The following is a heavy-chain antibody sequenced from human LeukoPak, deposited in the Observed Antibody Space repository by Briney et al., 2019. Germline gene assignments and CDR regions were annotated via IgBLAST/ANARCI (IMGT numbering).Heavy chain of an antibody. J-gene: IGHJ3*02. CDR3: AREGTYDILTGYSTSFDSVDI. V-gene: IGHV4-59*01. D-gene: IGHD3-9*01. CDR1: VGSIRNYY. CDR2: MSHSGST. Sequence: SETLSLTCTVSVGSIRNYYWNWIRQSPGTGLEWVGYMSHSGSTNYSPSLESRVTISVDPSKNPFSLKVITVTAADAAVYYCAREGTYDILTGYSTSFDSVDIWGQGKMVTVSA.